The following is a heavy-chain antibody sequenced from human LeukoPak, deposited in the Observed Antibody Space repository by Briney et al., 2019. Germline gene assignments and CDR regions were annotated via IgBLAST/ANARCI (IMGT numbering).Heavy chain of an antibody. V-gene: IGHV3-30*03. Sequence: GTSLRLSCAASGLNFSSYGMHWVRQAPGKGLEWVAVVSSDGDNTYYVDSVKGRFTISRDNSKNTLYLQMNSLRAEDTAVYYCARVKAGYYYYMDVWGKGTTVTVSS. CDR3: ARVKAGYYYYMDV. CDR2: VSSDGDNT. J-gene: IGHJ6*03. D-gene: IGHD3-10*01. CDR1: GLNFSSYG.